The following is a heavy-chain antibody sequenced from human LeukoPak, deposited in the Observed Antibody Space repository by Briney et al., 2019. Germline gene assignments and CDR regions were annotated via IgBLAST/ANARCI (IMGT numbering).Heavy chain of an antibody. CDR1: GGSISSGDYY. Sequence: SQTLSLTCTVSGGSISSGDYYWSWIRQPPGKGLEWIGYIYYSGSTYYNPSLKSRVTISVDTSKNQFSLKLSSVTAADTAVYYCARNTYDSSGYYWDNWFDPWGQGTLVTVSS. V-gene: IGHV4-30-4*01. D-gene: IGHD3-22*01. CDR2: IYYSGST. CDR3: ARNTYDSSGYYWDNWFDP. J-gene: IGHJ5*02.